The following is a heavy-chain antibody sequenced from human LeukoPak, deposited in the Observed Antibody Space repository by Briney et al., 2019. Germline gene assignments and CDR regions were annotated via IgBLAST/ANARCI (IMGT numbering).Heavy chain of an antibody. D-gene: IGHD6-19*01. CDR3: ARESLAVAGTVTIDY. CDR2: TYYRSKWYN. Sequence: SQTLSLTCAISGDSISSNSAAWNWIRQSPSRGLEWLGRTYYRSKWYNDYAVSVKSRITINPDTSKNQFSLQLNSVPPEGTAVYFCARESLAVAGTVTIDYWGQGTLVTVSS. J-gene: IGHJ4*02. CDR1: GDSISSNSAA. V-gene: IGHV6-1*01.